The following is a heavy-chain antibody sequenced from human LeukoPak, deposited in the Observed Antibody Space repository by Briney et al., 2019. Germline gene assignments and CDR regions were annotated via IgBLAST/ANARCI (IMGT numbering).Heavy chain of an antibody. Sequence: GRSLRLSCAASGFTFSSYAMHWVRQAPGKGLEWVAVISYDGSNKYYADSVKGRFTISRDNSKNTLYLQMNSLRAEDTAVYYCARESTVVTHHAFDIWGQGTMVTVSS. CDR2: ISYDGSNK. CDR1: GFTFSSYA. V-gene: IGHV3-30-3*01. J-gene: IGHJ3*02. CDR3: ARESTVVTHHAFDI. D-gene: IGHD4-23*01.